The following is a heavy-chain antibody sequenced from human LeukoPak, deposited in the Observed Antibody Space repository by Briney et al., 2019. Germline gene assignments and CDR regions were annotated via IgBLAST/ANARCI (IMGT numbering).Heavy chain of an antibody. D-gene: IGHD6-13*01. J-gene: IGHJ5*02. CDR3: ARRYYSWSDWFDP. CDR1: GYTFTGYY. CDR2: INPNSGDT. V-gene: IGHV1-2*02. Sequence: ASVKVSCKASGYTFTGYYMHWVRQAPGQGLEWMGWINPNSGDTSYAQKLQGRVTMTRDTSISTAYMELSGLRSDDTAVYYCARRYYSWSDWFDPWGQGTLVTVSS.